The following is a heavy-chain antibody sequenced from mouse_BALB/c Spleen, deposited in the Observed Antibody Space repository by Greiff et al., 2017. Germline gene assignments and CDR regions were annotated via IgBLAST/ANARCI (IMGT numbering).Heavy chain of an antibody. CDR2: INPSTGYT. CDR1: GYTFTSYW. D-gene: IGHD1-1*01. CDR3: ARRYYGKDFDY. V-gene: IGHV1-7*01. Sequence: VKLQESGAELAKPGASVKMSCKASGYTFTSYWMHWVKQRPGQGLEWIGYINPSTGYTEYNQKFKDKATLTADKSSSTAYMQLSSLTSEDSAVYYCARRYYGKDFDYWGQGTTLTVSS. J-gene: IGHJ2*01.